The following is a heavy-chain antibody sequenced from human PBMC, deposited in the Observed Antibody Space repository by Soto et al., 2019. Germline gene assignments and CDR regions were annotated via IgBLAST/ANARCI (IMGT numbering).Heavy chain of an antibody. CDR3: ATVGGWTGFDY. J-gene: IGHJ4*02. D-gene: IGHD1-26*01. CDR1: GYSISSGYY. CDR2: IYHSGST. V-gene: IGHV4-38-2*01. Sequence: SETLSLTCAVSGYSISSGYYWGWIRQPPGKGLEWIGSIYHSGSTYYNPSLKSRVTISVDTSKNQFSLKLSSVTAADTAVYYCATVGGWTGFDYSGQGTLV.